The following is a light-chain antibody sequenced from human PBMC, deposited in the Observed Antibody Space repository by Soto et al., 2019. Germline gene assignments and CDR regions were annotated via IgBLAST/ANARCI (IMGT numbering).Light chain of an antibody. J-gene: IGLJ2*01. V-gene: IGLV2-14*01. CDR3: SSSASSTVV. Sequence: QSALTQPASVSGSPGQSITISCTGTSSDVGSYDYVSWYQQHLGKAPKLIISEVTHRPSGVSNRFSGSKSGNTASLTISGLQAEDEADYYCSSSASSTVVFGGGTKLTVL. CDR1: SSDVGSYDY. CDR2: EVT.